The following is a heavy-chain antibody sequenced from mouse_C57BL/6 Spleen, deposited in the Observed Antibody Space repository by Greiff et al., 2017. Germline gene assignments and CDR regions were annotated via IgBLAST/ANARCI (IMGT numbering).Heavy chain of an antibody. D-gene: IGHD2-2*01. CDR2: IDPETGGT. CDR3: TREGYDESAMDY. CDR1: GYTFTDYE. J-gene: IGHJ4*01. V-gene: IGHV1-15*01. Sequence: QVQLQQSGAELVRPGASVTLSCKASGYTFTDYEMHWVKQTPVHGLEWIGAIDPETGGTAYNQKFKGKAILTADKSSSTASMELRSLTSEDSAVYDCTREGYDESAMDYWGQGTSVTVSS.